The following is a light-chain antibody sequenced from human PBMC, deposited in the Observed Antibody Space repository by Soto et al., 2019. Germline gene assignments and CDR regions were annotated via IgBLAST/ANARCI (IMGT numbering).Light chain of an antibody. CDR3: QQSYSTPHT. Sequence: DIQMTQSPSSLSASVGDRVTITCRASQTISSNLNWYRHKPGKAPDLLIYAASSLQSGVPSRFSGSGSGTDFTLTISSLQPEDFATYYCQQSYSTPHTFGQGTRLENK. CDR2: AAS. J-gene: IGKJ5*01. V-gene: IGKV1-39*01. CDR1: QTISSN.